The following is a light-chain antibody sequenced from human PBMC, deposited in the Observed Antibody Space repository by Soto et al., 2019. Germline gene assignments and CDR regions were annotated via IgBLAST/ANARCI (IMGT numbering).Light chain of an antibody. CDR1: QGISSY. Sequence: DIQLTQSPSFLSASVRDRVTITCRASQGISSYLAWYQQKPGKAPKLLIYAPSTLQSGVPSRFSGNESRTELTLTISSLQREDIATYYCQQLTTYPFTFGGGTTVALK. CDR3: QQLTTYPFT. V-gene: IGKV1-9*01. J-gene: IGKJ4*01. CDR2: APS.